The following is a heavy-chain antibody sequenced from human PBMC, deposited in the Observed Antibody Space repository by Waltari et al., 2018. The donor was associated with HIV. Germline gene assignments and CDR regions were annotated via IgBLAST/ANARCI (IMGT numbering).Heavy chain of an antibody. CDR3: ASLAVAGRTRFDY. CDR2: IYYSGST. J-gene: IGHJ4*02. Sequence: QVQLQESGPGLVKPSETLSLTCTVSGGSISSYYWSWIRQPPGKGLEWIGYIYYSGSTNYNPSLKSRVTISVDTSKNQFSLKLSSVTAADTAVYYCASLAVAGRTRFDYWGQGTLVTVSS. D-gene: IGHD6-19*01. V-gene: IGHV4-59*01. CDR1: GGSISSYY.